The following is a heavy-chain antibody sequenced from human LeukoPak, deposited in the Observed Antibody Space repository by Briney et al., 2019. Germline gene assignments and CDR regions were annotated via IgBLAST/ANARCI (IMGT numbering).Heavy chain of an antibody. CDR1: RFNFSRHL. CDR3: ASDLHREGAYWYFDL. CDR2: IKYDGTAK. V-gene: IGHV3-7*03. D-gene: IGHD1-26*01. Sequence: GGSLRLSCVRSRFNFSRHLIRWVRQAPGKGLQWVANIKYDGTAKLYVQDVQGRFAISRDNTKSALFLQMHTTRDADTANYSCASDLHREGAYWYFDLWGPRTLVTVSS. J-gene: IGHJ2*01.